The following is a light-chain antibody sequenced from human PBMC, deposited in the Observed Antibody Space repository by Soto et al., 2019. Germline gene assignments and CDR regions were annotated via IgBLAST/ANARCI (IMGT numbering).Light chain of an antibody. Sequence: QSALTQPASVSGSPGQSITISCTGTNNDVGGHMYVSWYQHQAGKVPKLIIYEIDNRPTGVSDRFSGSRSGNTASLTLSGLQAEDEAAYYCSAYRRGIIVFGGGTKLTVL. CDR2: EID. CDR3: SAYRRGIIV. J-gene: IGLJ2*01. V-gene: IGLV2-14*01. CDR1: NNDVGGHMY.